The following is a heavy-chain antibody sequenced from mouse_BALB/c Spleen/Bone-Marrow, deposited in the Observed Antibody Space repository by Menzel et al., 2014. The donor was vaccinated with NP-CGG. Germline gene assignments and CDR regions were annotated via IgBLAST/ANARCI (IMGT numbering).Heavy chain of an antibody. Sequence: QVQLQQSGPQLVRPGASVKMSCKASGYSFTSYWMRWVKQRPGQGLVWIGMIDPSDSETRLNQKFKDKATLTVDKSSSTAYMQLSSPTSEDSAIYYCASYASGPAYFAYWGQGTLVTVSA. CDR3: ASYASGPAYFAY. CDR2: IDPSDSET. CDR1: GYSFTSYW. V-gene: IGHV1S127*01. D-gene: IGHD1-1*01. J-gene: IGHJ3*01.